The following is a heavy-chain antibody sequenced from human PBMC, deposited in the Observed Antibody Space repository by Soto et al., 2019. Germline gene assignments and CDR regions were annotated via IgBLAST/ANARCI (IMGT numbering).Heavy chain of an antibody. CDR1: GGSISSYY. CDR2: IYYIGST. D-gene: IGHD2-15*01. CDR3: ARRYCGGDSCYSSFDY. V-gene: IGHV4-59*08. J-gene: IGHJ4*01. Sequence: PSETLSLTCTVSGGSISSYYWSWIRQSPGKGLEWIGYIYYIGSTNYNPSLKSRVIMSVDTSKNQFSLKLNSVSAADTAVYYCARRYCGGDSCYSSFDYWGQGILVTVSS.